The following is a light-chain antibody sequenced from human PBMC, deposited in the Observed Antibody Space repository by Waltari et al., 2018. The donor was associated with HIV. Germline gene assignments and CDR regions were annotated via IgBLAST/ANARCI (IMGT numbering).Light chain of an antibody. V-gene: IGLV6-57*01. CDR3: QSYDSSNHVV. CDR1: SGSLSSNY. CDR2: EDN. J-gene: IGLJ2*01. Sequence: NFMLTQPHSVSESPGKTVTISCTRSSGSLSSNYVAWYQQRPGSSPTTVIYEDNQRPSGVPDRFSGSIDSSSNSASLTISGLKTEDEADYYCQSYDSSNHVVFGGGTKLTVL.